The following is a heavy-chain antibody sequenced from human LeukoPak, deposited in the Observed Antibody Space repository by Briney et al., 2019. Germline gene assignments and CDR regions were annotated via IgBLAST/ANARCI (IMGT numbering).Heavy chain of an antibody. D-gene: IGHD6-19*01. J-gene: IGHJ5*02. V-gene: IGHV3-23*01. Sequence: GGSLRLSCAASGITFSTYAMSWVRQAPGKGLEWVSVISSGGGSTHYADSVKGRFAISRDNSKSTVHLQMNSLRVEDTAVYYCALRRGSSGWSGRWSDPWGQGTLVTVSS. CDR1: GITFSTYA. CDR3: ALRRGSSGWSGRWSDP. CDR2: ISSGGGST.